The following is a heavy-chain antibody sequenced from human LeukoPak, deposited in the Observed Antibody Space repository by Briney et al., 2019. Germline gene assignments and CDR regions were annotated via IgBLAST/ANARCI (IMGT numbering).Heavy chain of an antibody. CDR1: GVSISSRIYY. CDR3: ARKQTGTMYDV. V-gene: IGHV4-39*07. Sequence: SETLSLTCIVPGVSISSRIYYWAWIRQSQEKGLEWIGTFSSGGSAYYNPSLTSRVSISKDTSDNQFSLRLYSVTAADTAVYYCARKQTGTMYDVWGQGTQVTVSS. D-gene: IGHD1-7*01. CDR2: FSSGGSA. J-gene: IGHJ4*02.